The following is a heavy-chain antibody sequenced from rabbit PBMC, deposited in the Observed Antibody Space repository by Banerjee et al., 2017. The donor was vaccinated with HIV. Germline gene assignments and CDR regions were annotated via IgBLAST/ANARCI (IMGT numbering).Heavy chain of an antibody. Sequence: EESGGDLVKPEGSLTLTCTASGFSFSSSYWICWVRQAPGKGLEWIGCIYTGSSGSTYYASWAKGRFTISKTSSTTVTLQMTSLTAADTATYFCARDGGDTGYGYTNLWGPGTLVTVS. D-gene: IGHD6-1*01. J-gene: IGHJ4*01. CDR3: ARDGGDTGYGYTNL. CDR1: GFSFSSSYW. V-gene: IGHV1S45*01. CDR2: IYTGSSGST.